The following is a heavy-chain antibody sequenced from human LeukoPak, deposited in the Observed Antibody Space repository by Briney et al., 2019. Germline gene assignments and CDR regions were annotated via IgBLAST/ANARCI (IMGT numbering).Heavy chain of an antibody. CDR1: GFTFSSYG. Sequence: PGGSLRLSCAASGFTFSSYGMHWVRQAPGKGLEWVAVISYDGSNKYYADSVKGRFTISRDNSKNTLYLQMNSLRAEDTAVYYCARDAQSTGSTRSAFDIWGQGTMVTVSS. CDR2: ISYDGSNK. D-gene: IGHD1-26*01. CDR3: ARDAQSTGSTRSAFDI. V-gene: IGHV3-30*03. J-gene: IGHJ3*02.